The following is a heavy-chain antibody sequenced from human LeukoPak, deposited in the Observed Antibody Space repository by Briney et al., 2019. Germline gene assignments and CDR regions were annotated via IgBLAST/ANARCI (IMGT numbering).Heavy chain of an antibody. CDR1: GYTFTSYD. J-gene: IGHJ2*01. CDR2: MNPNSGNT. D-gene: IGHD3-3*01. CDR3: AREDYDDSGAWYFDL. V-gene: IGHV1-8*01. Sequence: ASVIVSCKASGYTFTSYDINWVLQATGQGLEWMGWMNPNSGNTGYAQKFQGRVTMTRNTSISTAYMELSSLRSEDTAVHYCAREDYDDSGAWYFDLWGRGTLVTVSS.